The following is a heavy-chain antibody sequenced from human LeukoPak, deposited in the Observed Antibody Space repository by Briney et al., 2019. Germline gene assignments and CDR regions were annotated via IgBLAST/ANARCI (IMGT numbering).Heavy chain of an antibody. CDR3: ARGREIGYQLPLDY. D-gene: IGHD2-2*01. V-gene: IGHV4-34*01. CDR1: SGSFSGYY. Sequence: SETLSLTCAVSSGSFSGYYWSWIRQPPGKGLEWIGEINHSGSSNYNPSLKSRVTISVDTSKNQFSLKLNSMTAADTAVYYCARGREIGYQLPLDYWGQGTLVTVSS. J-gene: IGHJ4*02. CDR2: INHSGSS.